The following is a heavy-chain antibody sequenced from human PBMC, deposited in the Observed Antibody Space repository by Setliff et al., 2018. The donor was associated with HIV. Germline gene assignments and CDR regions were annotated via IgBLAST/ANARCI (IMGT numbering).Heavy chain of an antibody. CDR3: ARDRGGSWTFDH. J-gene: IGHJ4*02. D-gene: IGHD2-15*01. V-gene: IGHV1-18*01. CDR1: GYTFTSYG. Sequence: ASVKVSCKASGYTFTSYGISWVRQAPGQGLEWMGWISTYSDETSYAQKFQDRVALTRDTSTGTVYMELRSLRSEDTAVYYCARDRGGSWTFDHWGQGTLVTVSS. CDR2: ISTYSDET.